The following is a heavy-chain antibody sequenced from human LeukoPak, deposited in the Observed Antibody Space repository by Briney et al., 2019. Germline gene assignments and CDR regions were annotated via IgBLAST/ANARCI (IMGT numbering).Heavy chain of an antibody. CDR3: AKGTRDGWFYY. Sequence: GGSLRLSCAASGFTFSSYAMSWVRQAPGKGLEWVSAISGSGGSTYYADSVKGRFTISRDNSKNTPYLQMNSLRAEDTAVYYCAKGTRDGWFYYWGQGTLVTVSS. D-gene: IGHD6-19*01. CDR1: GFTFSSYA. J-gene: IGHJ4*02. CDR2: ISGSGGST. V-gene: IGHV3-23*01.